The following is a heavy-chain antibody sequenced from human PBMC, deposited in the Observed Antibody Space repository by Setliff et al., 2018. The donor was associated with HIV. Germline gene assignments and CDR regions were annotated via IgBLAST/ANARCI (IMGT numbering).Heavy chain of an antibody. CDR1: GGSIRNHY. Sequence: LSLTCTVSGGSIRNHYWSWIRQPPGKALEWIGYVHDSGSTSYKPSLDSRVAMSVDTSKNQFSLRLTSVTAADTAVYYCARVVTGNFDYWGQGNMVTVSS. V-gene: IGHV4-59*11. J-gene: IGHJ4*02. D-gene: IGHD2-21*02. CDR2: VHDSGST. CDR3: ARVVTGNFDY.